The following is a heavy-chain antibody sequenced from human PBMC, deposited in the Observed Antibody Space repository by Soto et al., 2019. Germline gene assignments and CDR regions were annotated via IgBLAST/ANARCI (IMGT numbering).Heavy chain of an antibody. V-gene: IGHV4-30-2*01. J-gene: IGHJ5*02. D-gene: IGHD1-7*01. CDR2: IYHSGYT. CDR1: GGSISSGGYS. CDR3: ARDSLTGNYFDP. Sequence: NPSETLSLTCAVSGGSISSGGYSWNWIRQPPGKGLEWIGYIYHSGYTLYNPSLKSRVTISVDKSKNQFSLRLSSVSAADTAVYYCARDSLTGNYFDPWGQGTLVTVSS.